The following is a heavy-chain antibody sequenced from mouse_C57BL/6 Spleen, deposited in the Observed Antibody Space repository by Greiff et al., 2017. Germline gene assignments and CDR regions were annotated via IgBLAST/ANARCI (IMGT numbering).Heavy chain of an antibody. CDR1: GFNIKDYY. D-gene: IGHD1-1*01. CDR3: TTDGSSSWYFDV. J-gene: IGHJ1*03. Sequence: VQLKQSGAELVRPGASVKLSCTASGFNIKDYYMHWVKQRPEQGLEWIGRIDPEDGDTEYAPKFPGKATMTADPSSNTAYLQLSSQTSEDTAVYYCTTDGSSSWYFDVWGTGTTVTVSS. V-gene: IGHV14-1*01. CDR2: IDPEDGDT.